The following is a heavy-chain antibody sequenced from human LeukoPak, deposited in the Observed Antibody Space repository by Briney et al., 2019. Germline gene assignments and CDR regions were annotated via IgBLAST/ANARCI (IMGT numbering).Heavy chain of an antibody. CDR2: FIPIFGTA. V-gene: IGHV1-69*13. D-gene: IGHD1-1*01. Sequence: ASVKVSCKASGGTFSSYAISWVRQAPGQGLEWMGGFIPIFGTANYAQKFQGRVTITADESTSTAYMELSSLRSEDTAVYYCARVRVQYNWNDGGEGDAFDIWGQGTMVTVSS. CDR3: ARVRVQYNWNDGGEGDAFDI. CDR1: GGTFSSYA. J-gene: IGHJ3*02.